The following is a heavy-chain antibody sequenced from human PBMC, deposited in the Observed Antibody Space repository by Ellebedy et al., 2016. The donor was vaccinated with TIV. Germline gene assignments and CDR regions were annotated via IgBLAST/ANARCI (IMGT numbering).Heavy chain of an antibody. Sequence: GGSLRLSXAATGFTFDDYAMHWVRQVPGKGLEWVSGIIWNSGRIGYADSVKGRFTISRDNAKNTLYLQMNSLRAEDTAVYYCARGTTMVRGVIFQSSWGQGTLVTVSS. J-gene: IGHJ4*02. D-gene: IGHD3-10*01. V-gene: IGHV3-9*01. CDR3: ARGTTMVRGVIFQSS. CDR1: GFTFDDYA. CDR2: IIWNSGRI.